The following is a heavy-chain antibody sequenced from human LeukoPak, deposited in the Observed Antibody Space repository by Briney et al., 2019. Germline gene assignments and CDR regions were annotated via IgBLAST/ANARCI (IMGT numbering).Heavy chain of an antibody. V-gene: IGHV4-34*01. D-gene: IGHD3-10*01. CDR2: INHSGST. CDR1: GGSFSGYY. J-gene: IGHJ4*02. CDR3: AITMVRGVIMRYFDY. Sequence: SETLSLTCAVYGGSFSGYYWSWIRQPPGKGLEWIGEINHSGSTNYNPSLKSRVTISVDTSKNQFSLKLSSVTAADTAVYYCAITMVRGVIMRYFDYWGQGTLVTVSS.